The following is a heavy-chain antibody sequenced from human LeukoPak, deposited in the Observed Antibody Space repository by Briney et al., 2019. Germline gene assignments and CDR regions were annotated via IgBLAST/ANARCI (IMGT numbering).Heavy chain of an antibody. CDR1: GYTFTGYY. CDR3: ARDRAIITMVRGVMGGLGY. V-gene: IGHV1-2*02. D-gene: IGHD3-10*01. J-gene: IGHJ4*02. CDR2: INPNSGGT. Sequence: ASVKVSCKASGYTFTGYYMHWVRQAPGQGLEWMGWINPNSGGTNYAQKFQGRVTMTRDTSISTAYMELSRLRSDDTAVYYCARDRAIITMVRGVMGGLGYWGQGTLVTVSS.